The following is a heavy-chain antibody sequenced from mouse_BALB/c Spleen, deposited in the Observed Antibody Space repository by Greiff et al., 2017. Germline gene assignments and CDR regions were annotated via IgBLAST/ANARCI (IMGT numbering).Heavy chain of an antibody. Sequence: VQLQQSGAELVRPGVSVKISCKGSGYTFTDYAMHWVKQSHAKSLEWIGVISTYYGDASSNQKFKGKATMTVDKSSSTAYMELARLTSEDSAIYYGARNYRYERDYYAMDYWGQGTSVTVSS. J-gene: IGHJ4*01. D-gene: IGHD2-14*01. V-gene: IGHV1S137*01. CDR3: ARNYRYERDYYAMDY. CDR2: ISTYYGDA. CDR1: GYTFTDYA.